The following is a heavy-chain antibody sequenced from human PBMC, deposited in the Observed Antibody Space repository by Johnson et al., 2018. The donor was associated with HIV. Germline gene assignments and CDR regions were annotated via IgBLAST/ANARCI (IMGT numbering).Heavy chain of an antibody. CDR3: ARDEPYNLNAFDI. D-gene: IGHD5-24*01. CDR2: ISYDGSNK. CDR1: GFTFSSYA. Sequence: QMQLVESGGGLVKPGGSLRLSCAASGFTFSSYAMHWVRQAPGKGLEWVAVISYDGSNKYYADSVKGRFTISRDNSKNTLYLQMNSLRAEDTAVYYCARDEPYNLNAFDIWGQGTMVTVSS. J-gene: IGHJ3*02. V-gene: IGHV3-30-3*01.